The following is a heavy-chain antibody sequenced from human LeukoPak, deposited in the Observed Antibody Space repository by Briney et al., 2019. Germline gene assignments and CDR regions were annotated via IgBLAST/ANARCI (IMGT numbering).Heavy chain of an antibody. Sequence: ASVKISCKASGYTFTGYYMHWVRQAPGQGLEWMGWINPNSGGTNYAQKFQGRVTMTRDTSISTAYMELSRLRSDDTAVYYCARDPHYDFWSGMGWFDPRGQGTLVTVSS. J-gene: IGHJ5*02. CDR1: GYTFTGYY. CDR3: ARDPHYDFWSGMGWFDP. V-gene: IGHV1-2*02. CDR2: INPNSGGT. D-gene: IGHD3-3*01.